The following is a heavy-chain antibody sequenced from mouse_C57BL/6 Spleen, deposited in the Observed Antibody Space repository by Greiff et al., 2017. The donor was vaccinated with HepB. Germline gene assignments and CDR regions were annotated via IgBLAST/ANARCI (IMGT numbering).Heavy chain of an antibody. CDR3: TRDRIYYGSSPYAMDY. Sequence: EVQRVESGEGLVKPGGSLKLSCAASGFTFSSYAMSWVRQTPEKRLEWVAYISSGGDYIYYADTVKGRFTISRDNARNTLYLQMSSLKSEDTAMYYCTRDRIYYGSSPYAMDYWGQGTSVTVSS. CDR2: ISSGGDYI. D-gene: IGHD1-1*01. CDR1: GFTFSSYA. V-gene: IGHV5-9-1*02. J-gene: IGHJ4*01.